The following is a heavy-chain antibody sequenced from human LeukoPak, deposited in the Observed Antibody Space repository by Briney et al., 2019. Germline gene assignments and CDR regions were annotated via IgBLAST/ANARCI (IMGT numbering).Heavy chain of an antibody. J-gene: IGHJ4*02. CDR1: GYTLTELS. CDR2: FDPEDGET. D-gene: IGHD2-15*01. Sequence: ASVRVSCKVSGYTLTELSMHWVRQAPGKGLEWMGGFDPEDGETIYAQKFQGRVTMTEDTSTDTAYMELSSLRSEDTAVYYCATYAQYCSGGSCYPTGFDYWGQGTLVTVSS. CDR3: ATYAQYCSGGSCYPTGFDY. V-gene: IGHV1-24*01.